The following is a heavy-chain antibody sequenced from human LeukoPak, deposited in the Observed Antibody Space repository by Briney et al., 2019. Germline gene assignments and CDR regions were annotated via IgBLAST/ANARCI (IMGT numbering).Heavy chain of an antibody. J-gene: IGHJ4*02. CDR1: GGAFSNFA. Sequence: SVTVSCKASGGAFSNFAINWVRQAPGQGPEWMGGVIPIFGRANYAQRFQGRVTITADESTSTVYMELSSLRSEDTAVYYCARASGDSSNYDFPKPYSYWGQGTLVTVSS. V-gene: IGHV1-69*13. CDR3: ARASGDSSNYDFPKPYSY. CDR2: VIPIFGRA. D-gene: IGHD3-22*01.